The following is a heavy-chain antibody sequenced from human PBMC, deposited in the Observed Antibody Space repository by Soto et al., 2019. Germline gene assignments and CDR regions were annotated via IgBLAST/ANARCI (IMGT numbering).Heavy chain of an antibody. CDR3: ARQVVVVPADNYYYYYYMDV. J-gene: IGHJ6*03. CDR2: IYYSGST. V-gene: IGHV4-59*08. D-gene: IGHD2-2*01. Sequence: PSETLSLTCTVSGGSISSYYWSWIRQPPGKGLEWIGYIYYSGSTNYNPSLKSRVTISVDTSKNQFSLKLSSVTAADTAVYYCARQVVVVPADNYYYYYYMDVWGKGTTVTVSS. CDR1: GGSISSYY.